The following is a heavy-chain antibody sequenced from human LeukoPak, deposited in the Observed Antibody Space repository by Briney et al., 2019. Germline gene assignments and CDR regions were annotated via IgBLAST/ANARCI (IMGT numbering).Heavy chain of an antibody. J-gene: IGHJ6*02. CDR2: ISSSSSYI. D-gene: IGHD3-10*01. V-gene: IGHV3-21*01. Sequence: GGSLRLSCAASGFTFGSYSMNWVRQAPGKGLEWVSSISSSSSYIYYADSVKGRFTISRDNAKNSLYLQMNSLRAEDTAVYYCAREEEVPRGMDVWGQGTTVTVSS. CDR1: GFTFGSYS. CDR3: AREEEVPRGMDV.